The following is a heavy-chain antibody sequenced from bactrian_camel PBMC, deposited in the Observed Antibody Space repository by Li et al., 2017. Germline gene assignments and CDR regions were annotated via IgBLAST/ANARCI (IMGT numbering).Heavy chain of an antibody. CDR1: GFTDSSYC. J-gene: IGHJ4*01. Sequence: VQPGGSLGLSCAASGFTDSSYCMGWTRQAPGKEREGVAAIDTDGTTEYTDSVKGRFTISKDNGKHTLYLQMNSLKPEDSAMYYCAADRGTVTVVTACEDWALGTQVTVS. CDR3: AADRGTVTVVTACED. D-gene: IGHD5*01. CDR2: IDTDGTTE. V-gene: IGHV3S28*01.